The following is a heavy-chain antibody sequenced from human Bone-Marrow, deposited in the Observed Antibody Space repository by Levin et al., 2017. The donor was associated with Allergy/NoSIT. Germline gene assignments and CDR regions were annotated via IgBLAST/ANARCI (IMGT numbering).Heavy chain of an antibody. J-gene: IGHJ4*02. Sequence: PSETLSLTCLVSGVSVNSASYYWSWIRQPPGKGLEWIGYVHRSGSTNYNASLRSRVTISLDTSKNQFSLRLNSLTAADTAVYYCARDYTNGSGLDHWGQGTLVTVSS. D-gene: IGHD3-10*01. CDR1: GVSVNSASYY. CDR2: VHRSGST. V-gene: IGHV4-61*01. CDR3: ARDYTNGSGLDH.